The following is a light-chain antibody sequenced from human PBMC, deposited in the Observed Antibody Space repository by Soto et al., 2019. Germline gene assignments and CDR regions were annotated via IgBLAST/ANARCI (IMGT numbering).Light chain of an antibody. Sequence: EIVLTQSPGTLSLSPGERATLSCRASQSVSSSYIVWYQQKPGQAPRLLIYGASSRASGIPDRFSGSGSGTDFTLTINRLEPEDFAVYYCQEFGSSRTFGQGTKVDIK. CDR2: GAS. CDR3: QEFGSSRT. V-gene: IGKV3-20*01. CDR1: QSVSSSY. J-gene: IGKJ1*01.